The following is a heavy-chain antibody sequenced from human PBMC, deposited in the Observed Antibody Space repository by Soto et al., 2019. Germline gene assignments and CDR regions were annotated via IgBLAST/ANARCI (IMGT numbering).Heavy chain of an antibody. V-gene: IGHV1-69*13. D-gene: IGHD6-6*01. CDR3: ATKEYSSSGFAFDI. Sequence: SVKVACKASGGTFSSYAISWVRQAPGQGPEWMGGIIPIFGTANYAQNFQGRVTITEDESTSTAYMELSSLRSEDTAVYYCATKEYSSSGFAFDIWGQGTMVTVSS. CDR2: IIPIFGTA. CDR1: GGTFSSYA. J-gene: IGHJ3*02.